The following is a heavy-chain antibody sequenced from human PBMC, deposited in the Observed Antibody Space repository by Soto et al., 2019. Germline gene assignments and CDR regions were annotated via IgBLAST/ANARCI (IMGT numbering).Heavy chain of an antibody. D-gene: IGHD4-17*01. CDR1: GGSISSYY. Sequence: QVQLQESGPGLVKPSETLSLTCTVSGGSISSYYWSWIRQPPGKGLEWIGYIYYSGSTNYNPSLKSRVTISVDTPKHQFSLKLSSLTAADTAVYYCARLHGDYYFDYWGQGTLVTVSS. CDR2: IYYSGST. CDR3: ARLHGDYYFDY. J-gene: IGHJ4*02. V-gene: IGHV4-59*08.